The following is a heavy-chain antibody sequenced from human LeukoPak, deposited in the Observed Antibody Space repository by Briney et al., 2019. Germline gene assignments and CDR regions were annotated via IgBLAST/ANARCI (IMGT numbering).Heavy chain of an antibody. Sequence: GGSLRLSCAASGFTFDDYAMYLVRQVPGKGLEWVSLISGDGGSTYYADSVKGRFTISRDNSKNSLYLQMNSLRTEDTALYYCAKDMMGATMYYYYGMDVWGQGTTVTVSS. CDR1: GFTFDDYA. CDR3: AKDMMGATMYYYYGMDV. V-gene: IGHV3-43*02. J-gene: IGHJ6*02. D-gene: IGHD1-26*01. CDR2: ISGDGGST.